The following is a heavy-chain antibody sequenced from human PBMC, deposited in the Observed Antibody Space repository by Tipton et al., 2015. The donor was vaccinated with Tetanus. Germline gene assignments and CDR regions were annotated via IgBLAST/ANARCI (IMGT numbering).Heavy chain of an antibody. Sequence: QLVQSGAEVKKPGASVKVSCKASGYTFTNYYMHWVRQAPGQGLEWMGVINPSAGTTRYEQKFQGRVIVTRDTSTTTVYMELNSLRSEDTAVFYCARSYDFYDSTGYTDDGMDVWGQGTSVTVSS. J-gene: IGHJ6*02. D-gene: IGHD3-22*01. V-gene: IGHV1-46*01. CDR1: GYTFTNYY. CDR2: INPSAGTT. CDR3: ARSYDFYDSTGYTDDGMDV.